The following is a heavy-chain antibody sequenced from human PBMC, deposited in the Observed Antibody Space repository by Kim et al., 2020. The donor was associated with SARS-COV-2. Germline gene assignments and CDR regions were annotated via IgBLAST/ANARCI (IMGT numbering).Heavy chain of an antibody. CDR2: IKTKVHSGTS. Sequence: GGSLRLSCAASGFNFGSAWMSWVRQAPGKGLEWVGRIKTKVHSGTSVYAAPVTGRFTISRDDSKNTLFLHMNRLKSDDTAMYFCTTEGYIYGHHGIDTWG. J-gene: IGHJ5*01. V-gene: IGHV3-15*01. D-gene: IGHD5-18*01. CDR3: TTEGYIYGHHGIDT. CDR1: GFNFGSAW.